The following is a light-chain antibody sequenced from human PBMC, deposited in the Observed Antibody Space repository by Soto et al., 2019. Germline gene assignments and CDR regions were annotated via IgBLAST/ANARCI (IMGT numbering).Light chain of an antibody. CDR2: WAS. V-gene: IGKV4-1*01. CDR1: QSVLYSSNNKNY. J-gene: IGKJ4*01. CDR3: QLYSITPRT. Sequence: DLVMTSSPYFLSVSIDTRATINCKSSQSVLYSSNNKNYLAWYQQKPGQPPKLLIYWASTRESGVPGRFSGSGSGTDFTLTIISLQAEDVALYYCQLYSITPRTSGGGGMV.